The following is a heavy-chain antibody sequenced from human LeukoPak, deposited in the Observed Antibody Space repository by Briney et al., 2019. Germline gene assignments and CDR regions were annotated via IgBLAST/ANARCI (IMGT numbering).Heavy chain of an antibody. J-gene: IGHJ4*02. Sequence: SETLSLTCAVYGGSFSGYYWSWIRQPPGKGLEWIGEINHSGSTNYNPSLKSRVTISVDTSMNQFSLKLSSVTAADTAVYYCARHLPIVLRYFDWLLLGPYFDYWGQGTLVTVSS. CDR3: ARHLPIVLRYFDWLLLGPYFDY. CDR2: INHSGST. CDR1: GGSFSGYY. D-gene: IGHD3-9*01. V-gene: IGHV4-34*01.